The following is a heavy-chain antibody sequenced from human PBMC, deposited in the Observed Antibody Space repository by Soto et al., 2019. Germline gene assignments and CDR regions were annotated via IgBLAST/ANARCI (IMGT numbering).Heavy chain of an antibody. D-gene: IGHD2-21*01. Sequence: QVQLVQSGAEEKKPGSSVKVSCKASGGTFSNFVISWVRQAPGQGVEWMGGNIPIFGTANYAQKLQGRVTIIADESTGTTNMDLTSLRTEDTAVYYCARAPILVGETTYENYFDYWGQGTLVTDSS. CDR1: GGTFSNFV. CDR3: ARAPILVGETTYENYFDY. CDR2: NIPIFGTA. J-gene: IGHJ4*02. V-gene: IGHV1-69*01.